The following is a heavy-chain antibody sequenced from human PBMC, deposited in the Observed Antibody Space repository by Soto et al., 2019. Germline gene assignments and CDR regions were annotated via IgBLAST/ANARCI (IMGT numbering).Heavy chain of an antibody. J-gene: IGHJ6*02. Sequence: SETLSLTCAVSGGSISSGGYSWSWIRQPPGKGLEWIGYIYHSGSTYYNPSLKSRVTISVDTSKNQFSLKLSSVTAADTAVYYCARDLVGFGDSRNYGMDVWGQGTTVTVS. CDR3: ARDLVGFGDSRNYGMDV. CDR1: GGSISSGGYS. V-gene: IGHV4-30-2*01. CDR2: IYHSGST. D-gene: IGHD4-17*01.